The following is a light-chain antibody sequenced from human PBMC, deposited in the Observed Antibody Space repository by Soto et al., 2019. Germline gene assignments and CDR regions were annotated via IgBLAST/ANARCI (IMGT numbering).Light chain of an antibody. Sequence: QPVLTQSSSASASLGSSAKLTCTLSSGHSSYIIAWHQQQPGKAPRYLMKLEGSGSYNKGSGVPDRFSGSSSGADRYLTISNLRFEDEADYYCESWDSNTWVFGGGTKVTVL. CDR2: LEGSGSY. CDR3: ESWDSNTWV. CDR1: SGHSSYI. J-gene: IGLJ3*02. V-gene: IGLV4-60*02.